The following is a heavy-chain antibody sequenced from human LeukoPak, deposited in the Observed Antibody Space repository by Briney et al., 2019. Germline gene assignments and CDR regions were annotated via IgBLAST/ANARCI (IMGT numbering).Heavy chain of an antibody. D-gene: IGHD3-22*01. J-gene: IGHJ4*02. Sequence: GGSLRLSCAASGFTFSSYSMNWVRQAPGKGLEWVSYISSSSSTIYYADSVKGRFTISRDNAKNSLYLQMNSLRAEDTAVYYCAREHYYDSSGSNYWGQGTLVTVSS. CDR2: ISSSSSTI. CDR1: GFTFSSYS. CDR3: AREHYYDSSGSNY. V-gene: IGHV3-48*04.